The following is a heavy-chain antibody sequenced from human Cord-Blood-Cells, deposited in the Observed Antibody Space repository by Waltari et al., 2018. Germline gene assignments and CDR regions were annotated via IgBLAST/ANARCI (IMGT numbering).Heavy chain of an antibody. J-gene: IGHJ4*02. D-gene: IGHD6-6*01. CDR1: GFTFSSSA. CDR3: ARVGSSSSGVGGMDY. V-gene: IGHV3-30-3*01. CDR2: ISYDGSKK. Sequence: QVQLVESGGGVVQPGRSLRLACAASGFTFSSSAMHWRRQAPGKGLELVAVISYDGSKKYSADSVKGRFTIPRDNSKTTLYRQMNSLRAEDTAVYYGARVGSSSSGVGGMDYWGQGTLVTVSS.